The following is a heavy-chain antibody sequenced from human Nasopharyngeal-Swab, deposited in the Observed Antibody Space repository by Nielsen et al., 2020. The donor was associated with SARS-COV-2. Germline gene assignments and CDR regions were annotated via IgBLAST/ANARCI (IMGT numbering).Heavy chain of an antibody. D-gene: IGHD3-3*01. Sequence: GGSLRLSCAASGFTFSSYEMNWVRQAPGKGLEWVSYISSSGSTIYYADSVKGRFTISRDNAKNSLYLQMNSLRAEDTAVYYCARDELDFWSGYNWFDPWGQGTLVTVSS. CDR3: ARDELDFWSGYNWFDP. J-gene: IGHJ5*02. V-gene: IGHV3-48*03. CDR2: ISSSGSTI. CDR1: GFTFSSYE.